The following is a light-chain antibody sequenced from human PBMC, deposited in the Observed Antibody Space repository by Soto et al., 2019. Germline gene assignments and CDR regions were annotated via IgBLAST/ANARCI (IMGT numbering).Light chain of an antibody. CDR3: SPYTSSSTLAV. CDR1: SSDVGGYNY. V-gene: IGLV2-14*01. Sequence: QSVLTQPASVSGSPGQSITIACTGTSSDVGGYNYVSWYQQHPGKAPKLMIYDVSNRPSGVSNRFSGSKSGNTASLTISGLQAEDEAHYYCSPYTSSSTLAVFGGGTKLTVL. J-gene: IGLJ2*01. CDR2: DVS.